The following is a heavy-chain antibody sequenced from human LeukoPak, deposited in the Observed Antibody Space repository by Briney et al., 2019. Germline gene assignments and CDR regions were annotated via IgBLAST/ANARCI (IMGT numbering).Heavy chain of an antibody. J-gene: IGHJ4*02. V-gene: IGHV3-30-3*01. Sequence: GGSLRLSCVASGFSLRGYAMHWVRQAPGKGGLEWVTMISYDGRDQYYADSVKGRFTISRDDSKNTLFLQMNSLRVEDTAMYHCARIGLGVSFGSGFDYWGQGTLVTVTS. D-gene: IGHD3-10*01. CDR3: ARIGLGVSFGSGFDY. CDR2: ISYDGRDQ. CDR1: GFSLRGYA.